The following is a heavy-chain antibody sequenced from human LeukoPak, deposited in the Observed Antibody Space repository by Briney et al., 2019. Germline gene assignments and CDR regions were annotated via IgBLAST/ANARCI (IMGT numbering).Heavy chain of an antibody. CDR3: ARERVDTANARPEGFFQYYFDY. V-gene: IGHV1-46*01. Sequence: ASVKVSCKASGYTFTSYYMHWVRQAPGQGLEWTGIINPSGGSTSYAQKFQGRVTVTRDTSTSTVYMELSSLRSEDTAVYYCARERVDTANARPEGFFQYYFDYWGQGTLVTVSS. CDR1: GYTFTSYY. J-gene: IGHJ4*02. CDR2: INPSGGST. D-gene: IGHD5-18*01.